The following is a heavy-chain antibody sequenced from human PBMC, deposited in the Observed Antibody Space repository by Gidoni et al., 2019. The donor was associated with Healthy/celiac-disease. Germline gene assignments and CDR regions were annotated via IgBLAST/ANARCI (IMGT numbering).Heavy chain of an antibody. CDR3: ARFFRENYDILTGSNDAFDI. CDR2: IYTSGST. J-gene: IGHJ3*02. CDR1: GGSISSGSSY. V-gene: IGHV4-61*02. Sequence: QVQLQESGPGLVKPSQTLSLTCTVSGGSISSGSSYWSWIRQPAGKGLEWIGRIYTSGSTNYNPSLKSRATISVDTSKNQFSLKLSSVTAADTAVYYCARFFRENYDILTGSNDAFDIWGQGTMVTVSS. D-gene: IGHD3-9*01.